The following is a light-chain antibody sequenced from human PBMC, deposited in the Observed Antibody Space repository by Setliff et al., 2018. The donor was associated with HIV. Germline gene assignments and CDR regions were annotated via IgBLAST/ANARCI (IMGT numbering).Light chain of an antibody. CDR3: SSYTTSSTVL. V-gene: IGLV2-14*01. CDR1: SSDVGAYNY. J-gene: IGLJ3*02. CDR2: EVN. Sequence: QSALTQPASASGSPGQSITISCTGTSSDVGAYNYVSWYQQHPGKAPKLMIYEVNNRPSGVSNRFSGSKSGNTASLTISGLQAEDEADYYCSSYTTSSTVLFGGGTKVTVL.